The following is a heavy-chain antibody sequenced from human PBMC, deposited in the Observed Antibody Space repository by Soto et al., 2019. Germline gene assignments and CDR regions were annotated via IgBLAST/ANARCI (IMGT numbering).Heavy chain of an antibody. CDR3: ARDPSSWPDY. Sequence: QVQLQQWGAGLLKPSETLSLTCAVYGGSFSGYYWGWIRQPPGKGLEWIGEINHSGSTNYNPSLKSRVTISVDTSKNQFSLKLSSVTAADTAVYYCARDPSSWPDYWGQGTLVTVSS. CDR1: GGSFSGYY. D-gene: IGHD6-13*01. J-gene: IGHJ4*02. V-gene: IGHV4-34*01. CDR2: INHSGST.